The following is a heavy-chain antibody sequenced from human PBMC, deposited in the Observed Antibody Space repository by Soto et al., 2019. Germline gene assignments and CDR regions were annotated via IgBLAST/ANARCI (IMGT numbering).Heavy chain of an antibody. CDR2: IYYSGST. CDR3: AKLTGGTRSPKYYNY. Sequence: KPSETLSLTCTVSGGSISSSSYYWGWIRQPPGKGLEWIGSIYYSGSTYYNPSLKSRVTISVDTSKNQFSLKLSSVTAADTPVYYCAKLTGGTRSPKYYNYRGKRTLIAVSS. D-gene: IGHD1-1*01. V-gene: IGHV4-39*01. J-gene: IGHJ4*02. CDR1: GGSISSSSYY.